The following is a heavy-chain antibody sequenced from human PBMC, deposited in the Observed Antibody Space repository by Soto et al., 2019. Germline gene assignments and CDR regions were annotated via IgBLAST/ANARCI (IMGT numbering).Heavy chain of an antibody. CDR1: GFTFSSYG. J-gene: IGHJ5*02. D-gene: IGHD2-2*01. Sequence: QVQLVESGGGVVQPGRSLRLSCAASGFTFSSYGMHWVRQAPGKGLEWVAVISYDGSNKYYADSVKGRFTISRDNSKNKLYLEMTSLRAEDRAVYYGAKDHCSRTSCYLGKWFDPWGQGTLVTVSS. V-gene: IGHV3-30*18. CDR3: AKDHCSRTSCYLGKWFDP. CDR2: ISYDGSNK.